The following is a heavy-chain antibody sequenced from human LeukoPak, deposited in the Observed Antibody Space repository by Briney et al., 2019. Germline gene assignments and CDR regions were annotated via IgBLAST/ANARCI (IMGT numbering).Heavy chain of an antibody. J-gene: IGHJ4*02. D-gene: IGHD3-10*01. V-gene: IGHV1-2*02. Sequence: ASVKVSCKASGYTFTGYYIHWVRQAPGQGLEWMGWINPNSGGTNYAQKFQGRVTMTRDTSISTAYMELSRLRSDDTAMYYCARGFSFYYGSGRYIVDYWGQGTLVTVSS. CDR2: INPNSGGT. CDR1: GYTFTGYY. CDR3: ARGFSFYYGSGRYIVDY.